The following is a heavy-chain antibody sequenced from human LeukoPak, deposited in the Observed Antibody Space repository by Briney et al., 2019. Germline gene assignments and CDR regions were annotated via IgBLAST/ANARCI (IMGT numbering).Heavy chain of an antibody. D-gene: IGHD3-9*01. CDR3: ARGQAGVLRYFDWPGAFDI. CDR1: GGSISSSNW. Sequence: SGTLSLTCAVSGGSISSSNWWSWVRQPPGKGLEWIGEIYHSGSTNYNPSLKSRVTISVDKSKNQFSLKLSSVTAADTAVYYCARGQAGVLRYFDWPGAFDIWGQGTMVTVSS. CDR2: IYHSGST. J-gene: IGHJ3*02. V-gene: IGHV4-4*02.